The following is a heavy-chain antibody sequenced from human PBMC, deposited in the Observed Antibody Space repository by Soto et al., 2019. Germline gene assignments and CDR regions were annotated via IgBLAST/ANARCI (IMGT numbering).Heavy chain of an antibody. D-gene: IGHD2-15*01. Sequence: QVQLVESGGGLVKPGGSLRLSCAASGFTFSDYYMSWIRQAPGKGLEWVSYISRSGSTISYADSVKGRFTSSRDKAKNSLFLQMNGLIAADTAVYYCARVVYYNHAMDVWGQGTTVTVSS. CDR1: GFTFSDYY. J-gene: IGHJ6*02. CDR2: ISRSGSTI. V-gene: IGHV3-11*01. CDR3: ARVVYYNHAMDV.